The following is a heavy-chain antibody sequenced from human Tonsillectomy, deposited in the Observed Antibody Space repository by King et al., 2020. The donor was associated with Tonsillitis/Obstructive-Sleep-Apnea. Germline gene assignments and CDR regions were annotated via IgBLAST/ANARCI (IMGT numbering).Heavy chain of an antibody. V-gene: IGHV3-30*04. J-gene: IGHJ4*02. D-gene: IGHD3-10*01. Sequence: QVQLVESGGGVVQPGRSLRLSCAASGFTFSSYAMHWVRQAPGKGLEWVAVISYDGSNKYYADSVKGRFTISRDNSKNTLYLQMNSLRAEDTAVYYCARDGWGGLLVVRGLISYYFDYWGQGTLVTVSS. CDR2: ISYDGSNK. CDR3: ARDGWGGLLVVRGLISYYFDY. CDR1: GFTFSSYA.